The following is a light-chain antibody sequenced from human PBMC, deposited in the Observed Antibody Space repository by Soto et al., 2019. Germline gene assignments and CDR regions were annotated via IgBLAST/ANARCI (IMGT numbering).Light chain of an antibody. J-gene: IGLJ1*01. CDR2: DTT. CDR1: TXAVTNGHY. CDR3: LLSYNGPYV. V-gene: IGLV7-46*01. Sequence: QAVVTQEPSLTVSPGGTVTLICGSSTXAVTNGHYPYWFQQKPGQAPRTLIYDTTNRHSWTPARFSGSLLGGKAALTLSGAQPGDEAEYYCLLSYNGPYVFGTGTKVTVL.